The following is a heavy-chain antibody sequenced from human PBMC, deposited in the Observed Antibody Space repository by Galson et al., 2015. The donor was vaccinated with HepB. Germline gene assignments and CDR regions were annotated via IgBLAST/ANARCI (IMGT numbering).Heavy chain of an antibody. J-gene: IGHJ4*02. D-gene: IGHD5/OR15-5a*01. CDR3: ARVVYSVYYDYYDY. V-gene: IGHV3-48*02. Sequence: SLRLSCAASGFTFNSYTISWVRQAPGKGLVWISYISSTGSPIDYADSVKGRFTVSRDNAKNSLYLQMNSLRDEDTAVYYCARVVYSVYYDYYDYWGQAALVTVSS. CDR2: ISSTGSPI. CDR1: GFTFNSYT.